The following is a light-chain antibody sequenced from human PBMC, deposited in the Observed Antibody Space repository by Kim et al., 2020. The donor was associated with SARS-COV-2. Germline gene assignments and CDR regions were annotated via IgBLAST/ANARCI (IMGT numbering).Light chain of an antibody. V-gene: IGLV6-57*03. Sequence: KVPISCTRRSGNIDDNYVQWYQQRPGGVPNTVIYDDDQRPSGVSDRFSGSIDNSSNSASLTSSGLRTEDEADYYCQSYNRDNVLFGGGTQLTVL. CDR2: DDD. CDR1: SGNIDDNY. J-gene: IGLJ2*01. CDR3: QSYNRDNVL.